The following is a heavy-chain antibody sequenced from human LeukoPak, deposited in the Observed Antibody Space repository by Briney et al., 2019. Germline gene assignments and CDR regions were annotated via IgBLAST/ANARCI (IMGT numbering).Heavy chain of an antibody. J-gene: IGHJ4*02. CDR1: GGSISSSSYY. CDR2: IYYSGST. D-gene: IGHD6-19*01. V-gene: IGHV4-39*01. CDR3: ARQGWSSASGYYFDY. Sequence: SETLSLTCGVSGGSISSSSYYWGWIRQPPGKGLEWVGTIYYSGSTYYNPSLKSRVTISVDTSKSQFSLKLSSVTAADTAVYYCARQGWSSASGYYFDYWGQGTLVTVSS.